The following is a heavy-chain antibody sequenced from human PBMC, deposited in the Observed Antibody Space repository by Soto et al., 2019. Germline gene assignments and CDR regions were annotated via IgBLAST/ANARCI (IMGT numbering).Heavy chain of an antibody. CDR3: ARDMALDY. CDR2: INPSGGST. CDR1: GYTFTSYY. Sequence: QVQLVQSGAEVKKPGASVKVSCKASGYTFTSYYMHWVRQAPGQGLEWMGIINPSGGSTSYAQKCEGRVPMTGDASKSTAYMELSSLRAEETAVYYCARDMALDYGGRGTLVSVSS. D-gene: IGHD3-10*01. V-gene: IGHV1-46*01. J-gene: IGHJ4*02.